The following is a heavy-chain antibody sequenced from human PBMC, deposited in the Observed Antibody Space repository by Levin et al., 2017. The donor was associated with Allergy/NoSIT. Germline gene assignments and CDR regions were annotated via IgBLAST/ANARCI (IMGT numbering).Heavy chain of an antibody. CDR1: GGSISSYY. Sequence: PSETLSLTCTVSGGSISSYYWSWIRQPPGKGLEWIGYIYYSGSTNYNPSLKSRVTISVDTSKNQFSLKLSSVTAADTAVYYCARFYSHPAAPTFDAFDIWGQGTMVTVSS. CDR3: ARFYSHPAAPTFDAFDI. V-gene: IGHV4-59*01. J-gene: IGHJ3*02. D-gene: IGHD6-13*01. CDR2: IYYSGST.